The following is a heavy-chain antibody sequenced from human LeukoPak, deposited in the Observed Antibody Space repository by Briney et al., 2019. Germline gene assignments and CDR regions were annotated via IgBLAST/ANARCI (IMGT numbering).Heavy chain of an antibody. CDR2: IGGSGTKT. J-gene: IGHJ5*01. CDR3: ARDLTSTSWEGFDS. V-gene: IGHV3-23*01. D-gene: IGHD2-2*01. CDR1: GFTFTKYA. Sequence: GGSLRLSYAASGFTFTKYAMSWVRQAAGKGLEWVSAIGGSGTKTFYAESVKGRFTISRDNSNNILFLQMDSLRAEDTAMYYCARDLTSTSWEGFDSWGQGTLVTVSS.